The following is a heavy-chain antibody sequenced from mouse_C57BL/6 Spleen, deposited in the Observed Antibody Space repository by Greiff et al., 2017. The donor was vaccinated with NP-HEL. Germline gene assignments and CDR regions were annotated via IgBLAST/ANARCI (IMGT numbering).Heavy chain of an antibody. J-gene: IGHJ2*01. CDR1: GYTFTDYY. CDR3: ARSFPDGFQYYFDY. CDR2: INPNNGGT. Sequence: EVQLQQSGPELVKPGASVQISCKASGYTFTDYYMNWVKQSHGKSLEWIGDINPNNGGTSYNQKFKGKATLTVDKSSSTAYMELRSLTSEDSAVYYCARSFPDGFQYYFDYWGQGTTLTVSS. D-gene: IGHD2-3*01. V-gene: IGHV1-26*01.